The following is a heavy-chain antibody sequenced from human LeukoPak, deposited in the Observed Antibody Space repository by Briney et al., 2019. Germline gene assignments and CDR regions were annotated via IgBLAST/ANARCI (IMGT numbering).Heavy chain of an antibody. D-gene: IGHD4-17*01. V-gene: IGHV3-23*01. Sequence: GWSLRLSCAASAFTFNNYAMNRVRQAPGDGREGVAAISGGGETTYYADSAKGRFTISRDNSQNTLYLQMNSLRAEDTAVYYCARDYADYVGYFFFDYWGQGTLVTVSS. CDR2: ISGGGETT. CDR3: ARDYADYVGYFFFDY. CDR1: AFTFNNYA. J-gene: IGHJ4*02.